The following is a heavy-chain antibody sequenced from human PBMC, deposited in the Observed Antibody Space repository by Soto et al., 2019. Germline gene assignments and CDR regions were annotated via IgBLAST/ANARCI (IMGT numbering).Heavy chain of an antibody. J-gene: IGHJ3*02. CDR3: VRHLIGPTPSFEI. Sequence: QVQLQESGPGLVKPSGTLSLTCAVSGGSISSSYWRSWVRQPPGKGLEWIGEISHTGTTNYNPSLKSRVTISQDNSNNQFSLELRSLTAADTAVYYCVRHLIGPTPSFEIWGQGTMVSVSS. CDR2: ISHTGTT. V-gene: IGHV4-4*02. CDR1: GGSISSSYW. D-gene: IGHD2-15*01.